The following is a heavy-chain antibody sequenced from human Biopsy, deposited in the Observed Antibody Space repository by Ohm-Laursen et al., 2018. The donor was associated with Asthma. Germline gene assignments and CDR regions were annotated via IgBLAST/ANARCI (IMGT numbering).Heavy chain of an antibody. V-gene: IGHV3-7*01. CDR2: IKHDGTEK. CDR3: ARGGPELPTELDY. J-gene: IGHJ4*02. CDR1: GFTFGDYW. D-gene: IGHD1-14*01. Sequence: SLRLSCAASGFTFGDYWMSWVRQVPGKGLEWVANIKHDGTEKNHVDSLKGRFTIPRDNAKNSLYLQMNSLRAEDTAVYYCARGGPELPTELDYWGPGTLVTVSS.